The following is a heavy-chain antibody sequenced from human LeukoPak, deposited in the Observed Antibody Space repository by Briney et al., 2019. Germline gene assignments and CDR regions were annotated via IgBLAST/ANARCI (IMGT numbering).Heavy chain of an antibody. CDR2: ISGSGGST. CDR3: AKAELRGYSYGFDY. J-gene: IGHJ4*02. V-gene: IGHV3-23*01. D-gene: IGHD5-18*01. CDR1: GFTFSSYA. Sequence: PGGSLRLSCAASGFTFSSYARSWVRQAPGKGLEWVSAISGSGGSTYYAVSVQGRFTISRDNSKKTLYLQMNSLRAEDTAVYYCAKAELRGYSYGFDYWGQGTLVTVSS.